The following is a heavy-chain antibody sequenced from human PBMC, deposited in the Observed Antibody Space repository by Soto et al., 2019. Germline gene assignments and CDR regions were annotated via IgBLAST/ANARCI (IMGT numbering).Heavy chain of an antibody. V-gene: IGHV3-23*01. CDR1: GFTFSSYD. Sequence: EVQLLESGGGLEQPGGSLRLSCAASGFTFSSYDVSWVRQAPGMRLEWVSAISSGGGTKFYADSVKGRFTISRDNSKNTLYLQMNSLRAEDTAVYYCARCSGGFCFPGFDSWGQGTLVTVSS. D-gene: IGHD2-15*01. CDR2: ISSGGGTK. J-gene: IGHJ4*02. CDR3: ARCSGGFCFPGFDS.